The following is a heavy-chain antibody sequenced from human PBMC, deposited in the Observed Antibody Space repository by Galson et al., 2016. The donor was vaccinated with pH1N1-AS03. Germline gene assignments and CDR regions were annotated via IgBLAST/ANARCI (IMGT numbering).Heavy chain of an antibody. Sequence: ETLSLTCAVSGYSISSGYYWGWIRQPPGKGLEWVSVISGIGTSTYYAASVKGRFSISRVNARNTLSLQMDGLRAEDTALYYCAKEGDEGAFDCWGQGTLVTVSS. CDR2: ISGIGTST. V-gene: IGHV3-23*01. CDR1: GYSISSGYY. CDR3: AKEGDEGAFDC. J-gene: IGHJ4*02.